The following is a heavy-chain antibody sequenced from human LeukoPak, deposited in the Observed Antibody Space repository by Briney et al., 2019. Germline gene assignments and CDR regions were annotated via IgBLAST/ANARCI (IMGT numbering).Heavy chain of an antibody. D-gene: IGHD2-2*01. CDR3: ARYQDIVVVPAVRYFDY. J-gene: IGHJ4*02. Sequence: PSETLSLTCAVYGGSFSGYYWSWIRQPPGKELEWIGEINHSGSTNYNPSLKSRVTISVDTSKNQFSLKLSSVTAADTAVYYCARYQDIVVVPAVRYFDYWGQGTLVTVSS. CDR1: GGSFSGYY. CDR2: INHSGST. V-gene: IGHV4-34*01.